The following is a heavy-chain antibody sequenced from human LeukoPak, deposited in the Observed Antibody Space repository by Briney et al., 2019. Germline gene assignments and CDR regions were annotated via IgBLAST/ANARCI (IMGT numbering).Heavy chain of an antibody. J-gene: IGHJ4*02. V-gene: IGHV1-69-2*01. CDR1: GYTFTDYY. Sequence: ASVKISCMVSGYTFTDYYMHWVQQAPGKGLEWMGLVDPEDGETIYAEKFQGRVTITADTSTDTAYRELSSLRSEDTAVYYCATDAEDTAMVGLAQKPLDYWGQGTLVTVSS. D-gene: IGHD5-18*01. CDR2: VDPEDGET. CDR3: ATDAEDTAMVGLAQKPLDY.